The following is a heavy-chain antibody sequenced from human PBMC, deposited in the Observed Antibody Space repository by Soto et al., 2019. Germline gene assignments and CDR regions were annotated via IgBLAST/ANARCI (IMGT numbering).Heavy chain of an antibody. J-gene: IGHJ4*02. CDR1: GFTFSSYA. D-gene: IGHD3-22*01. CDR3: AKCYYDSTGYYYDDY. CDR2: ISTSGDNA. V-gene: IGHV3-23*01. Sequence: GGSLRLSCAASGFTFSSYALSWVRQAPGKGLEWVSAISTSGDNAFYADSVTGRFTISRDNSKNTLYLQMSSLRAEDTAVYYCAKCYYDSTGYYYDDYWGQGTLVTVSS.